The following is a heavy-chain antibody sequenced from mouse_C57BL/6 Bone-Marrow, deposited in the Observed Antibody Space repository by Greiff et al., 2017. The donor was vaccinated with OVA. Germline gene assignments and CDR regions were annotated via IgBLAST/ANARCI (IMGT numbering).Heavy chain of an antibody. D-gene: IGHD1-1*01. CDR1: GFNIKNTY. CDR3: ASFLYYGMGWGFAY. V-gene: IGHV14-3*01. Sequence: VQLQQSVAELVRPGASVKLSCTASGFNIKNTYMHWVKQRPEQGLEWIGRIDPANGNTTYAPKFQGKATITADTSSNTAYLQLSSLTSEDTAIYYCASFLYYGMGWGFAYWGQGTLVTVSA. J-gene: IGHJ3*01. CDR2: IDPANGNT.